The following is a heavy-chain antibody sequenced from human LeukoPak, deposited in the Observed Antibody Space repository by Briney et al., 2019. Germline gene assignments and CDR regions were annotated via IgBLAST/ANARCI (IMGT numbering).Heavy chain of an antibody. D-gene: IGHD3-16*02. CDR3: TRERVGVGRLSDLDY. CDR1: GFTFSNYD. J-gene: IGHJ4*02. CDR2: IDTAGNT. V-gene: IGHV3-13*04. Sequence: PGGSLRLSCAASGFTFSNYDIHWVRQVKGKRLEWVSSIDTAGNTYYADYVKGRFILSRENVKTSVYLQMDSLGAGDTAVYYCTRERVGVGRLSDLDYWGQGTLVTVSS.